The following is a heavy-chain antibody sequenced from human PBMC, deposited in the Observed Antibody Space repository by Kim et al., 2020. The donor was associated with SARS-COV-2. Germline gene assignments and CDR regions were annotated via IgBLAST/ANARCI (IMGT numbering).Heavy chain of an antibody. J-gene: IGHJ3*02. CDR3: ATSLTHCSSTSCYTDAFDI. CDR2: FDPEDGET. D-gene: IGHD2-2*02. CDR1: GYTLTELS. V-gene: IGHV1-24*01. Sequence: ASVKVSCKVSGYTLTELSMHWVRQAPGKGLEWMGGFDPEDGETIYAQKFQGRVTMTEDTSTDTAYMELSSLRSEDTAVYYCATSLTHCSSTSCYTDAFDIWGQGTMVTVSS.